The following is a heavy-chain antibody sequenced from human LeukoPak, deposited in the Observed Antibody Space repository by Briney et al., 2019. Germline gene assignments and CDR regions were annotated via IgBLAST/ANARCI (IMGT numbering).Heavy chain of an antibody. CDR3: ARRGGVRAAAGNRRAIVY. CDR2: IYHSGST. Sequence: SETLSLTCAVSGGSISSSNWWSWVRQPPGKGLEWIGEIYHSGSTNYNPSLKSRVTISVDKSKNQFSLKLSSVTAADTAVYYCARRGGVRAAAGNRRAIVYWGQGTLVTVSS. J-gene: IGHJ4*02. CDR1: GGSISSSNW. D-gene: IGHD6-13*01. V-gene: IGHV4-4*02.